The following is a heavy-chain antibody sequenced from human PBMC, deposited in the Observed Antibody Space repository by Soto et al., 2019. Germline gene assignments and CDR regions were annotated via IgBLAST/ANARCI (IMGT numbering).Heavy chain of an antibody. D-gene: IGHD6-6*01. Sequence: GGSLRLSCAASGFTFSSYAMSWVRQAPGKGLEWVSAISGSGGSTYYADSVKGRFTISRDNPKNTLYLQMNSLRAEDTAVYYCAKDGPPKAARLYYYGMDVWGQGTTVTVSS. V-gene: IGHV3-23*01. CDR3: AKDGPPKAARLYYYGMDV. J-gene: IGHJ6*02. CDR2: ISGSGGST. CDR1: GFTFSSYA.